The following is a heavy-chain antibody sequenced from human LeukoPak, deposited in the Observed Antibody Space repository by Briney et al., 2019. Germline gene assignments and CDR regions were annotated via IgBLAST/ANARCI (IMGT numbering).Heavy chain of an antibody. J-gene: IGHJ3*02. Sequence: GGSLRLSCAASGFTVNSYWMSWVRQAPGKGLEWVANIKQDGSEKYYVDSVKGRFTISRDNAKNSLYLQMNSLRVEDTAVYYCARDQLEPTGDYGEYSDAFDIWGQGTMVTVSS. CDR1: GFTVNSYW. CDR2: IKQDGSEK. CDR3: ARDQLEPTGDYGEYSDAFDI. V-gene: IGHV3-7*01. D-gene: IGHD4-17*01.